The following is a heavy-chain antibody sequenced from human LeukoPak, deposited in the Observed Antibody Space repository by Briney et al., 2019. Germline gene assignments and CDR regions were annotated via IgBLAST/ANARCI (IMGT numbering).Heavy chain of an antibody. V-gene: IGHV3-7*03. J-gene: IGHJ6*03. D-gene: IGHD2-21*01. CDR2: IKEDGSEK. Sequence: GGSLRLSCAASGFTFSNYWMSWIRQAPGKGLEWVASIKEDGSEKDYVDSVKGRFTISRDNAKNSLYLQMNSLRAEDTALYYCARDVWLVGSYYMDVWGKGTTVTVSS. CDR3: ARDVWLVGSYYMDV. CDR1: GFTFSNYW.